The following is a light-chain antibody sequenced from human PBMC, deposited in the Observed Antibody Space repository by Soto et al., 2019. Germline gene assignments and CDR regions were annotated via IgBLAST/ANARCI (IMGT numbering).Light chain of an antibody. CDR2: DVS. V-gene: IGLV2-14*01. CDR3: SSYTSSSLV. Sequence: QSALTQPASVSGSPGQSITISCTGTSSDVGGYNYFSWYQQHPGKAPKLMIYDVSNRPSWVSNRFSGSKSGNTASLTISGLQAEDEADYYCSSYTSSSLVFGGGTKLTVL. CDR1: SSDVGGYNY. J-gene: IGLJ2*01.